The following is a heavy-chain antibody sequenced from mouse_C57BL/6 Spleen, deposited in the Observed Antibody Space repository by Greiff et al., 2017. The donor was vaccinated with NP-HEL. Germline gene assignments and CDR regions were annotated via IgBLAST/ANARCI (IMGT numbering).Heavy chain of an antibody. J-gene: IGHJ2*01. CDR3: AVGDYDAY. D-gene: IGHD2-4*01. CDR1: GYTFTSYG. Sequence: VKLQESGAELARPGASVKLSCKASGYTFTSYGISWVKQRTGQGLEWIGEIYPRSGNTYYNEKFKGKATLTADKSSSTAYMELRSLTSEDSAVYFCAVGDYDAYWGQGTTLTVSS. CDR2: IYPRSGNT. V-gene: IGHV1-81*01.